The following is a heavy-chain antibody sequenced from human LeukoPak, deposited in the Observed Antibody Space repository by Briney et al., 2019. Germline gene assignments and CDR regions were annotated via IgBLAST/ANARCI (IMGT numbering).Heavy chain of an antibody. J-gene: IGHJ6*02. CDR1: GFTFSSYW. CDR3: ARDFPRQLVLGSKDYYYGMDV. V-gene: IGHV3-74*01. D-gene: IGHD6-13*01. CDR2: INSDGSST. Sequence: PGGSLRLSCAASGFTFSSYWMHWVRQAPGKGLVWVSRINSDGSSTSYADSVKGRFTISRDNAKNPLYLQMNSLRAEDTAVYYCARDFPRQLVLGSKDYYYGMDVWGQGTTVTVSS.